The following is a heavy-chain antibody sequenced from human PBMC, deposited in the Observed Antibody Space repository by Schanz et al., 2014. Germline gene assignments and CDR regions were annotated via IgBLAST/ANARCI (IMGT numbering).Heavy chain of an antibody. CDR1: GFTFTTYA. Sequence: VQLVESGGGVVQPGRSLRLSCAASGFTFTTYAMTWVRQAPGKGLEWVSRIYMDGSGRDYGDSVKGRFTISRDNAKNSLYLQMNSLTAEDTAVYYCARGVRIDYWGQGTLVTVSS. V-gene: IGHV3-7*01. D-gene: IGHD3-3*01. J-gene: IGHJ4*02. CDR2: IYMDGSGR. CDR3: ARGVRIDY.